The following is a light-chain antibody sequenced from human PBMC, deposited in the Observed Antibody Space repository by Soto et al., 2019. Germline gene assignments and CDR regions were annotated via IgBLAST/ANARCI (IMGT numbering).Light chain of an antibody. CDR2: TVS. CDR1: QYIRSS. CDR3: QQFNSSPFT. Sequence: DIQLTQSPSFLSASVGDRLTITCRASQYIRSSLAWYQQKPGKAPNLLIYTVSTLQSGVPSRFSGSISGTEFTLTISRLQPEDVATYYCQQFNSSPFTFGGGTNVEI. J-gene: IGKJ4*01. V-gene: IGKV1-9*01.